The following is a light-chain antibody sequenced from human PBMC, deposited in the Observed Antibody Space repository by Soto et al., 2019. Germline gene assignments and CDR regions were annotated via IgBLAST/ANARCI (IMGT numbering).Light chain of an antibody. J-gene: IGKJ1*01. CDR3: QQYYSYPWT. CDR1: QGISSY. Sequence: PSSFCADTGDRVTITCRASQGISSYLAWYQQKPGKAPKLLIYAASTLQSGVPSRFSGSGSGTDFTLTISCLQSEDFATYYCQQYYSYPWTFGQGTKVDIK. CDR2: AAS. V-gene: IGKV1-8*01.